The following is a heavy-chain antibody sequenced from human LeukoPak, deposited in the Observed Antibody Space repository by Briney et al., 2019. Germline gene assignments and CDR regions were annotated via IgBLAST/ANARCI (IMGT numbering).Heavy chain of an antibody. CDR2: INAGNGNT. V-gene: IGHV1-3*01. CDR3: ARSGSGWDAFDI. Sequence: ASVKVSFKASGYTFTSYAMHWVRQAPGQRLEGMGWINAGNGNTKYSQKFQGRVTITRDTSASTAYMELSSLRSEDTAVYYCARSGSGWDAFDIWGQGTMVTVSS. D-gene: IGHD6-19*01. CDR1: GYTFTSYA. J-gene: IGHJ3*02.